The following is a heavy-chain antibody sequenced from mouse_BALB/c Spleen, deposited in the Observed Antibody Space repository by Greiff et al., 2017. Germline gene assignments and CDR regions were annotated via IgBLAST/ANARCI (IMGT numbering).Heavy chain of an antibody. Sequence: QVQLQQPGAELVMPGASVKMSCKASGYTFTDYWMHWVKQRPGQGLEWIGAIDTSDSYTSYNQKFKGKATLTVDESSSTAYMQLSSLTSEDSAVYYCARSGLLRLRYFDYWGQGTTLTVSS. CDR1: GYTFTDYW. V-gene: IGHV1-69*01. D-gene: IGHD1-2*01. J-gene: IGHJ2*01. CDR3: ARSGLLRLRYFDY. CDR2: IDTSDSYT.